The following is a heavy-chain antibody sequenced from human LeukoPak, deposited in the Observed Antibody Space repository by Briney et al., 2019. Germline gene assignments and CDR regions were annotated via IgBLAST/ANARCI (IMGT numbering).Heavy chain of an antibody. CDR2: IIPILGIA. D-gene: IGHD3-22*01. Sequence: SVKVSCKASGGTFSSYAISWVRQAPGQGLEWMGRIIPILGIANYAQKFQGRVTITADKSTSTAYMELSSLRSEDTAVYYCARGGYYYDSSGYVFDYWGQGTLVTVSS. J-gene: IGHJ4*02. CDR3: ARGGYYYDSSGYVFDY. V-gene: IGHV1-69*04. CDR1: GGTFSSYA.